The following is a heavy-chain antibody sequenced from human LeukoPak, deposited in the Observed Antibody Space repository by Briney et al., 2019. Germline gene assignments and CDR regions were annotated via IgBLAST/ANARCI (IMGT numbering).Heavy chain of an antibody. Sequence: GGSLRLSCAASGFTLDYYAMHWVRQAPGKGLEWVSGISWNSGAIGYADSVKGRFTISRDNAKNSLYLQMNSLRAEDTALYYCAKGNNGYYDSSGYPDYFDYWGQGTLVTVSS. V-gene: IGHV3-9*01. D-gene: IGHD3-22*01. J-gene: IGHJ4*02. CDR2: ISWNSGAI. CDR3: AKGNNGYYDSSGYPDYFDY. CDR1: GFTLDYYA.